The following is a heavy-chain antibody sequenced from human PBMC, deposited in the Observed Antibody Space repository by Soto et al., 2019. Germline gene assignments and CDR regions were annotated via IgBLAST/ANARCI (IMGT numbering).Heavy chain of an antibody. CDR1: GGSISSSSYY. V-gene: IGHV4-39*01. J-gene: IGHJ4*02. D-gene: IGHD6-19*01. CDR3: ARSSAVAGLDFDY. CDR2: IYYSGST. Sequence: QLQLQESGPGLVKPSETLSLTCTVSGGSISSSSYYWGWIRQPPGKGLEWIGSIYYSGSTYYNPSLKSRVTISVDTSKNQFSLKLSSVTAADTAVYYCARSSAVAGLDFDYWGQGTLVTVSS.